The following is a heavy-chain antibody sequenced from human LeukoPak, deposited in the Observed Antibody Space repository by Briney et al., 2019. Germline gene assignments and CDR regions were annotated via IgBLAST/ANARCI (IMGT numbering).Heavy chain of an antibody. Sequence: ASETLSLTCTVSGGSISSSSYYWGWIRQPPGKGLEWIGSIYYSGSTYYNPSLKSRVTISVDTSKNQFSLKLSSVTAADTAVYYCASSEEVRGVIIAAFDIWGQGTMVTVSS. CDR3: ASSEEVRGVIIAAFDI. V-gene: IGHV4-39*07. D-gene: IGHD3-10*01. J-gene: IGHJ3*02. CDR2: IYYSGST. CDR1: GGSISSSSYY.